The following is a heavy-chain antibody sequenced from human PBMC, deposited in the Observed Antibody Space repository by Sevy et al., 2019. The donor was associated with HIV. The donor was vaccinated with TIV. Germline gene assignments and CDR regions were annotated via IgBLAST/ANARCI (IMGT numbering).Heavy chain of an antibody. D-gene: IGHD3-16*01. J-gene: IGHJ4*01. V-gene: IGHV3-23*01. CDR3: AKLHSRMIPGNGALDY. Sequence: GGSLRLSCTASGFSFSNYVMAWVRQAPGKGLEWVSSVSPTSLSTYCAESVKGRFTISRDNSKNTLYLQMYSLRAEDTAVYYCAKLHSRMIPGNGALDYWGRGTLVTVSS. CDR2: VSPTSLST. CDR1: GFSFSNYV.